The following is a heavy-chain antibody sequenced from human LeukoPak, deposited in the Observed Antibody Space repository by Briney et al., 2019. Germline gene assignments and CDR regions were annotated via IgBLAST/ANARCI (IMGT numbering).Heavy chain of an antibody. CDR1: GGSISGDY. D-gene: IGHD2/OR15-2a*01. V-gene: IGHV4-59*08. CDR2: IHSSGST. Sequence: SETLSLTCTVSGGSISGDYWSWIRQSPGKGLEWIAYIHSSGSTSYNPSLKSRVTISVDTSKNEFSLKLSSVTAADTAVYYCARRRRIVKNANWFDPWGQGTLVTVSS. J-gene: IGHJ5*02. CDR3: ARRRRIVKNANWFDP.